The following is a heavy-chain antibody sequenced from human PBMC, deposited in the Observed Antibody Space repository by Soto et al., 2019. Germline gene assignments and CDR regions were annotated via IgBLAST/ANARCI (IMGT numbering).Heavy chain of an antibody. J-gene: IGHJ5*02. CDR2: INGSGGST. V-gene: IGHV3-23*01. CDR3: AKGSGYSSGYTLGFDP. D-gene: IGHD5-18*01. CDR1: GFTFSSYA. Sequence: EVQLLESGGGLVQPGGSLRLSCAASGFTFSSYAMSWVRQAPGKGLEWVSDINGSGGSTYYADSVKGRFTISRDNSKNTLYLQMNSLRAEDTAIYYCAKGSGYSSGYTLGFDPWGQGTLVTVSS.